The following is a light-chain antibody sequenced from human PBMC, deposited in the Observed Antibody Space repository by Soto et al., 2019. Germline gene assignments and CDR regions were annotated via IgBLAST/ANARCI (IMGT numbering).Light chain of an antibody. J-gene: IGKJ1*01. V-gene: IGKV3-15*01. CDR1: QSVTSTY. CDR2: DAS. CDR3: QQYNNWLTWT. Sequence: EIVLTQSPCTLSLSPGERATLSCRASQSVTSTYFAWYQQKPGQAPRLLIYDASTRATAIPARFSGSGSGTEFTLTISSLQSEDFATYYCQQYNNWLTWTFGQGTKVDIK.